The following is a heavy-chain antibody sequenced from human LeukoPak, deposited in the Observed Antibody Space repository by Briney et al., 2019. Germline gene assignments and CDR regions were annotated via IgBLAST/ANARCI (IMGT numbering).Heavy chain of an antibody. J-gene: IGHJ4*02. CDR1: GFTFNKYW. D-gene: IGHD6-13*01. V-gene: IGHV3-7*03. CDR3: ARGSGSSWYFYFDY. CDR2: IKTDGSQK. Sequence: GGSLRLSCAASGFTFNKYWMTWVRQAPGKGLEWVATIKTDGSQKYYVDSVKGRFSISRDNAKNSVYLQMNSLRAEDTALYYCARGSGSSWYFYFDYWGQGTLVTVSS.